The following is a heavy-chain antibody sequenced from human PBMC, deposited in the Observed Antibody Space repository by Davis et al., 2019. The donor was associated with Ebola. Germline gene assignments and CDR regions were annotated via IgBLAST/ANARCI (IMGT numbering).Heavy chain of an antibody. J-gene: IGHJ6*02. CDR2: IKPDGTTT. Sequence: GESLKISCAASGFTFSNHWMHWIRQAPGKGLVWVSRIKPDGTTTLYADFVEGRFTISRDNAKNTVFLQMDSLRAEDTAVYYCARGGMYSSGWSYGMDVWGQGTTVTVSS. CDR1: GFTFSNHW. V-gene: IGHV3-74*03. CDR3: ARGGMYSSGWSYGMDV. D-gene: IGHD6-19*01.